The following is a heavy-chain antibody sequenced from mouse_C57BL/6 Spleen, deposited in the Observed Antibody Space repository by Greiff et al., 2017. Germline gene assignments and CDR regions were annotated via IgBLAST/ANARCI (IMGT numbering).Heavy chain of an antibody. D-gene: IGHD3-3*01. CDR2: IRNKANGYTT. J-gene: IGHJ1*03. V-gene: IGHV7-3*01. CDR1: GFTFTAYY. Sequence: EVKLMESGGGLVQPGGSLSLSCAASGFTFTAYYMSWVRQPPGKALEWLGFIRNKANGYTTEYSASVKGRFTISRDNSKSILYLQMNARRAEDSATYYCARYGGDGWYFDVWGTGTTVTVSS. CDR3: ARYGGDGWYFDV.